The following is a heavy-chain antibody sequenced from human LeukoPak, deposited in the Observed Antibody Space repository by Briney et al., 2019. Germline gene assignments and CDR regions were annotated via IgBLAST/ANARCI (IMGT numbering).Heavy chain of an antibody. J-gene: IGHJ5*02. CDR2: IRSSSET. Sequence: GGSLRLSCAVSGFIFSQYSMNWVRQAPGKGLEWVSHIRSSSETFYADSVKGRFTISRDNARNSLYLQMNNLRGEDTAIYYCARDAGNSGYGCDLWGQGTLVTVSS. D-gene: IGHD5-12*01. V-gene: IGHV3-48*01. CDR1: GFIFSQYS. CDR3: ARDAGNSGYGCDL.